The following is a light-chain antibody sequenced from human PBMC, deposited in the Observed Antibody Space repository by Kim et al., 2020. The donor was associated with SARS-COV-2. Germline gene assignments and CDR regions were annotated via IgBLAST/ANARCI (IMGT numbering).Light chain of an antibody. CDR3: QQDNNWPFT. CDR1: QGVGSD. CDR2: GAS. J-gene: IGKJ4*01. V-gene: IGKV3-15*01. Sequence: VWPGERGTLTCRDSQGVGSDLSWYQHKPGQAPMLIIDGASTRASGVPPRFSGSGSGRAFTLTISNLQSEDLACYFCQQDNNWPFTFGGGTKVDIK.